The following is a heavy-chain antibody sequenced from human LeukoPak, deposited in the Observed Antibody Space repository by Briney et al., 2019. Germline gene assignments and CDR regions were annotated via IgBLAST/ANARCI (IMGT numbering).Heavy chain of an antibody. J-gene: IGHJ4*02. D-gene: IGHD3-22*01. V-gene: IGHV3-23*01. CDR3: AKMDSSGHYFDY. CDR2: ISGSGGST. CDR1: GFTFSSYA. Sequence: SGGSLRLSCAASGFTFSSYAMSWVRQAPGKGVEWVSAISGSGGSTYYADSVKGRFTISRDNSKNTLYLQMNSLRAEDTAVYYYAKMDSSGHYFDYWGQGTLVTVSS.